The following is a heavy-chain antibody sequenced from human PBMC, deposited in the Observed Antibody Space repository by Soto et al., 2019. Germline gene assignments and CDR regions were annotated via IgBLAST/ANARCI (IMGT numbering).Heavy chain of an antibody. CDR2: IYYSGSA. CDR3: ARSVILTGGSYKGLIRLHYFDT. CDR1: GGSISSYY. V-gene: IGHV4-59*12. D-gene: IGHD3-3*01. Sequence: SETLSLTCTVSGGSISSYYWSWIRQPPGKGLEWIGYIYYSGSANYTPSLKSRVTLSLDESKNEFSLNVDSVTAADTAVYYCARSVILTGGSYKGLIRLHYFDTWGPGTLVTVSS. J-gene: IGHJ4*02.